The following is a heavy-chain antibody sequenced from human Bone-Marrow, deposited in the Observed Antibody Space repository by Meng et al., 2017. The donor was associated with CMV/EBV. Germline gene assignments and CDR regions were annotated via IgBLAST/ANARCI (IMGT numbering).Heavy chain of an antibody. CDR2: ISSTSTYI. CDR3: ARFQYYDFWSGYPPL. D-gene: IGHD3-3*01. Sequence: GGSLRLSCAASGFTFSVYNMNWVRQAPGKGLEWVSSISSTSTYIYYADSVKGRFTISRDNAKSSLYLQMNSLRAEDTAVYYCARFQYYDFWSGYPPLWGQGTLVTAPQ. J-gene: IGHJ4*02. CDR1: GFTFSVYN. V-gene: IGHV3-21*01.